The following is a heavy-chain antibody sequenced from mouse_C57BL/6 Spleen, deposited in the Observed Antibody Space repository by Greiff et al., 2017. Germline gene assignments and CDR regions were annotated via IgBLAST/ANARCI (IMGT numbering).Heavy chain of an antibody. D-gene: IGHD1-1*01. J-gene: IGHJ3*01. CDR2: IDPSDSYT. Sequence: QVQLQQPGAELVMPGASVKLSCKASGYTFTSYWMHWVKQRPGQGLEWIGVIDPSDSYTNYNQKFKGKSTLTVDKSSSTAYMQLSSLTSEGSAVYYCAGYYCGSRSWFAYWGQGTLVTVSA. V-gene: IGHV1-69*01. CDR1: GYTFTSYW. CDR3: AGYYCGSRSWFAY.